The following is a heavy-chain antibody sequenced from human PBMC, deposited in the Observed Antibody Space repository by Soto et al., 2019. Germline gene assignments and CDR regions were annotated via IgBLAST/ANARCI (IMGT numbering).Heavy chain of an antibody. J-gene: IGHJ4*02. CDR2: IYYSGST. Sequence: QVQLQESGPGLVKPSQTRSLTCTVSGGSIRSGDYYWRWIRQPPGKGLEWIGYIYYSGSTYYNPSLKSRVTISVDTSKNQFSLKRSSVTAADTAVYDCARGQMATCDYLGQGTLVTVSS. D-gene: IGHD5-12*01. V-gene: IGHV4-30-4*01. CDR3: ARGQMATCDY. CDR1: GGSIRSGDYY.